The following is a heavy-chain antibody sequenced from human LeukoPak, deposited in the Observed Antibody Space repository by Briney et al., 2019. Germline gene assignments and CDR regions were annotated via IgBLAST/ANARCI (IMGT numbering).Heavy chain of an antibody. CDR3: ARDPYSGSGPRTFDY. V-gene: IGHV3-21*01. CDR1: GFTFSSYS. CDR2: ISSSSSFI. D-gene: IGHD1-26*01. Sequence: GGSLRLSCAASGFTFSSYSMNWVRQAPGKGLEWVSSISSSSSFIYYADSVKGRFTISRDNAKNSLYLQMNSLRAEDTAVYYCARDPYSGSGPRTFDYWGQGTLVTVSS. J-gene: IGHJ4*02.